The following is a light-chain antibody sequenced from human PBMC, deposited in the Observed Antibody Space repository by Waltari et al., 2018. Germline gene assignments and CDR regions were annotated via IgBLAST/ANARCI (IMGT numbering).Light chain of an antibody. CDR3: SAWDDSLNGPVV. CDR2: STH. Sequence: QSVLTQPPSASGTLGQRVPISCSGSSSTIGSNVVSWYQQVPGTAPRLIIHSTHQRPSGVPDRFSGSKSGTSASLAISGLQAADEADYYCSAWDDSLNGPVVFGGGTKVTVL. J-gene: IGLJ2*01. CDR1: SSTIGSNV. V-gene: IGLV1-44*01.